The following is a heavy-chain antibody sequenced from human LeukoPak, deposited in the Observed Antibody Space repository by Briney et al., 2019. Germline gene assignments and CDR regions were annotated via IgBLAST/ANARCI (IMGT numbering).Heavy chain of an antibody. J-gene: IGHJ3*01. CDR3: ARRGATGTFDF. Sequence: ASVKVSCKASEYLFSGYYIHWVRHAPGQGLEWVGWINPKSGGTNYAQRFQGRVTMTSVTSISTAYMELSRLRSDDTAIYFCARRGATGTFDFWGQGTMVTVSS. V-gene: IGHV1-2*02. D-gene: IGHD5-24*01. CDR2: INPKSGGT. CDR1: EYLFSGYY.